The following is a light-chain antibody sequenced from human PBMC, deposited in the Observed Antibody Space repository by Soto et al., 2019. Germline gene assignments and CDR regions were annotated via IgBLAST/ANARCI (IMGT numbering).Light chain of an antibody. CDR1: QSVSNS. Sequence: DIQMTQSPSFLSASVGDRVTISCRTSQSVSNSVNSYRHRPGEAPKLLIYAASSLHSEVPLRFSGSGSGTDFTLTISNLQPEDFATYFCQPCYRSPYTFGQGTKVEI. J-gene: IGKJ2*01. V-gene: IGKV1-39*01. CDR2: AAS. CDR3: QPCYRSPYT.